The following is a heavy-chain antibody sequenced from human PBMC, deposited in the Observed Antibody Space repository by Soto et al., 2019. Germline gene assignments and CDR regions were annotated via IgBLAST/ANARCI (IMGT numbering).Heavy chain of an antibody. J-gene: IGHJ4*02. CDR3: ARGGLYYDSRGYFDY. CDR1: GYTXTTYY. V-gene: IGHV1-46*01. CDR2: INPSGGST. Sequence: SXKVSCKASGYTXTTYYMHLVRQAPGQGLEWIGVINPSGGSTSYAKNFQARVTMTRDTSASTVYMELSRLRSEDTAVYYCARGGLYYDSRGYFDYWGQGTLVTV. D-gene: IGHD3-22*01.